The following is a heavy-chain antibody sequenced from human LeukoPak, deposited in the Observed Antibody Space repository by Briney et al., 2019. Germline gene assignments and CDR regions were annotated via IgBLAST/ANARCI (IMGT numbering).Heavy chain of an antibody. CDR3: AKDMTTVLSWDY. CDR2: ISGSGGST. D-gene: IGHD4-17*01. Sequence: GGSLRLSCAASGFTFSRYAMSGVRQAPGKGLEWVSAISGSGGSTYYADSVKGRFTISRDNSKNTLYLQMNSLRAEDTAVYYCAKDMTTVLSWDYWGQGTLVTVSS. J-gene: IGHJ4*02. V-gene: IGHV3-23*01. CDR1: GFTFSRYA.